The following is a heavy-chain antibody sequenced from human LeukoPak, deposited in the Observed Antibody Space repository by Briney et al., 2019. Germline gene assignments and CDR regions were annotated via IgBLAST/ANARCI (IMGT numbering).Heavy chain of an antibody. CDR3: ARGALVGSTKNYFDY. Sequence: GESLKISCQRSGSSFTTYWIGWVRQLPGKGLEWMGIIYPGDSDTRHSPSFQGQVTISADKSISTAYLQWSSLGASDTAMYFCARGALVGSTKNYFDYWGQGTLVTVSS. CDR1: GSSFTTYW. D-gene: IGHD1-26*01. J-gene: IGHJ4*02. V-gene: IGHV5-51*01. CDR2: IYPGDSDT.